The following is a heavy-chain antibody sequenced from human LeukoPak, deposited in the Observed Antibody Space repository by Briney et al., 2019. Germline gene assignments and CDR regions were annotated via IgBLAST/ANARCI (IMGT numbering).Heavy chain of an antibody. V-gene: IGHV5-10-1*01. Sequence: ESLIPPFKGSGYSFPCYRMILVRQMPGKGLEWMGRIDPSDSYTNYSPSFQGHVTFSADKSISTAYLPWRSLKASDTAMYYCAAHRGGLDSFTCDSWGQGTLVTVPS. J-gene: IGHJ5*01. CDR3: AAHRGGLDSFTCDS. CDR2: IDPSDSYT. D-gene: IGHD1-14*01. CDR1: GYSFPCYR.